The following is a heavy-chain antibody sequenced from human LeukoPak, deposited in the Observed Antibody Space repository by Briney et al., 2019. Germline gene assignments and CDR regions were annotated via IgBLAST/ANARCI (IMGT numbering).Heavy chain of an antibody. Sequence: GGSLRLSCAASGFTFSSYAMSWVRQAPGKGLEWVSVIYPGGSALYADSVKGRFTISRDISKNIVYLQINNLRAEDTAVYYCARDRRSGLGHAFDIWGQGTMVTVSS. CDR3: ARDRRSGLGHAFDI. CDR2: IYPGGSA. D-gene: IGHD3-3*01. CDR1: GFTFSSYA. V-gene: IGHV3-23*03. J-gene: IGHJ3*02.